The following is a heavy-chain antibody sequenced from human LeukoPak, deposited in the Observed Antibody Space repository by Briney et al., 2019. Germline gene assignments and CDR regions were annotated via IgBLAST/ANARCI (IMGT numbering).Heavy chain of an antibody. CDR2: IYYSGST. Sequence: SQTLSLTCTVSGGSISSGGYYWSWIRQHPGKGLEWIGYIYYSGSTYYNPSLKSRVTISADTSKNQFSLKLSSVTAADTAVYYCARVMITFGGTPETFDYWGQGTLVTVSS. V-gene: IGHV4-31*03. CDR1: GGSISSGGYY. J-gene: IGHJ4*02. D-gene: IGHD3-16*01. CDR3: ARVMITFGGTPETFDY.